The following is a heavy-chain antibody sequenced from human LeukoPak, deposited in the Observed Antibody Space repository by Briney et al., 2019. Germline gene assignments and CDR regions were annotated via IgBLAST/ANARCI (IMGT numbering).Heavy chain of an antibody. Sequence: SETLSLTCTVSGGSISSYYWSWIRQPPGKGLEWIGYIYYSGSTNYSPSLKSRVTISVDTSKNQFSLKLSSVTAADTAVYYCARVTRWLPNYFDYWGQGTLVTVSS. CDR1: GGSISSYY. CDR3: ARVTRWLPNYFDY. CDR2: IYYSGST. J-gene: IGHJ4*02. V-gene: IGHV4-59*01. D-gene: IGHD5-12*01.